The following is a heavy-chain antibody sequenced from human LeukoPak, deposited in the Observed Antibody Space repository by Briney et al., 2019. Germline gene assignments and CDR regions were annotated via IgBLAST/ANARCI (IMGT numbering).Heavy chain of an antibody. D-gene: IGHD6-6*01. CDR3: ARLPYSSSSNWFDP. Sequence: GESLKISCKCSGYSFSSYWIGRVRQLPGKGLEWMGIIYPGDSDTRYSPSFQGQVTISADKSISTAYLQWSSLRASDTAIYYCARLPYSSSSNWFDPWGQGTLVTVSS. J-gene: IGHJ5*02. CDR1: GYSFSSYW. V-gene: IGHV5-51*01. CDR2: IYPGDSDT.